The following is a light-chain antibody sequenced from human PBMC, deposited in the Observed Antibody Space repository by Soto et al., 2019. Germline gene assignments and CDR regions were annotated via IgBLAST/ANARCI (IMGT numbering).Light chain of an antibody. V-gene: IGLV1-47*01. Sequence: QSALTQPPSASGTPGQRVTISCSGSSSNIGSDFVYWYQQLPGTAPKLLIYHNYQRPSGVPDRFAGSKSGTSGSLAISDLRSADEADYYCSAWDDSLSAYVFGAGTKLTVL. CDR2: HNY. CDR1: SSNIGSDF. J-gene: IGLJ1*01. CDR3: SAWDDSLSAYV.